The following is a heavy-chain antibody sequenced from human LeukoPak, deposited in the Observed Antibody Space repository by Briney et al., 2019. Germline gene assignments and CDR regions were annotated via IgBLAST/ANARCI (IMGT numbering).Heavy chain of an antibody. J-gene: IGHJ5*02. Sequence: LETLSLTCAVYGGSFSGYYWSWIRQPPGKGLEWIGEINHSGSTNYNPSLKSRVTISVDTSKNQFSLKLSSVTAADTAVYYCARGPAIYDILTGYYFPTNWFDPWGQGTLVTVSS. V-gene: IGHV4-34*01. CDR3: ARGPAIYDILTGYYFPTNWFDP. D-gene: IGHD3-9*01. CDR2: INHSGST. CDR1: GGSFSGYY.